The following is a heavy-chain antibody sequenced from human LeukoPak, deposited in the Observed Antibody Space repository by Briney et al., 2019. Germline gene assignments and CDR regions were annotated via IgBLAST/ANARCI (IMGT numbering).Heavy chain of an antibody. CDR2: ISTDGYTT. CDR1: GLAFSAYR. Sequence: GGSMRLSCAASGLAFSAYRMHWVRQAPRKGLVWVSRISTDGYTTDYADFVQGRFTASRDNTKNTWSLEMNSLRAEDTAVYYCVVGGSPGYWGQGTLVTVSS. D-gene: IGHD2-15*01. CDR3: VVGGSPGY. J-gene: IGHJ4*02. V-gene: IGHV3-74*01.